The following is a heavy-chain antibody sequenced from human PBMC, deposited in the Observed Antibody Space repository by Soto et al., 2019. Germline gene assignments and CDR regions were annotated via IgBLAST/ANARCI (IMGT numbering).Heavy chain of an antibody. V-gene: IGHV3-30*18. Sequence: QVQLGDSGGGVVQSGRALRLSCAASGFTFSTSGMHWIRQAPCKGLEWVAMVSHDGGATYYVDSVKGRFTISRDTAKNTLHLQMDSVRPEDTGNYYCAKDGASRGWYNEFDPWGQGTLVIVSS. J-gene: IGHJ5*02. D-gene: IGHD6-19*01. CDR2: VSHDGGAT. CDR1: GFTFSTSG. CDR3: AKDGASRGWYNEFDP.